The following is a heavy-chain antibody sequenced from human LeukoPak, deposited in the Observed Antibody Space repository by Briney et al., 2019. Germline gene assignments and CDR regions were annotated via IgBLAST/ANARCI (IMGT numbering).Heavy chain of an antibody. J-gene: IGHJ1*01. Sequence: GGSLRLSCAASGFTFSSYDMHWVRQAPGKGLEWVAVISYDGSNKYYADSVKGRFTISRDNSKNTLYLQMNSLRAEDTAVYYCARAGGLRGHKTRAEYFQHWGQGTLVTVSS. D-gene: IGHD3-16*01. V-gene: IGHV3-30-3*01. CDR1: GFTFSSYD. CDR3: ARAGGLRGHKTRAEYFQH. CDR2: ISYDGSNK.